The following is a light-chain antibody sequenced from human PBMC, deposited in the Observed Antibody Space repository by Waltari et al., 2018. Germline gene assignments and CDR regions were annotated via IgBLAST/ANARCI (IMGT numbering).Light chain of an antibody. CDR1: GSDIGGYNY. Sequence: QSALTQPRSVSGSLGQSVTISCTGTGSDIGGYNYVSWYQQHPDKVPKLVIFDVAKLPHGVPDRFSGSKSGNTASLTISGLQAEDDADYYCCSYAGSYTFVFGVGTKVSVV. J-gene: IGLJ1*01. CDR3: CSYAGSYTFV. CDR2: DVA. V-gene: IGLV2-11*01.